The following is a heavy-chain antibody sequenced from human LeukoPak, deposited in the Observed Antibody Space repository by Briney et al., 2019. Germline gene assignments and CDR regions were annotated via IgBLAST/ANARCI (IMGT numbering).Heavy chain of an antibody. D-gene: IGHD5-12*01. V-gene: IGHV4-59*12. J-gene: IGHJ4*02. Sequence: SETLSLTCTVSGGSISSYYWSWIRQPPGKGLEWIGYIYYSGSTNYNPSLKSRVTISVDTSKNQFSLKLSSVTAADTAVYYCARAPTITAYYFDYWGQGTLVTVSS. CDR1: GGSISSYY. CDR3: ARAPTITAYYFDY. CDR2: IYYSGST.